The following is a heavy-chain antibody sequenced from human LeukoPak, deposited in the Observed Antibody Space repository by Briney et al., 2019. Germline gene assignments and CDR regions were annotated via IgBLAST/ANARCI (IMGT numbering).Heavy chain of an antibody. CDR1: GGTFSSYA. J-gene: IGHJ4*02. D-gene: IGHD5/OR15-5a*01. CDR2: IIPILGIA. V-gene: IGHV1-69*04. Sequence: ASVKVSCKASGGTFSSYAISWVRQAPGQGLEWMGRIIPILGIANYAQKFQGRVTITADKSTSTAYMELSSLRSEDTAVYYCARDRSSLEHDCWGQGTLVTVSS. CDR3: ARDRSSLEHDC.